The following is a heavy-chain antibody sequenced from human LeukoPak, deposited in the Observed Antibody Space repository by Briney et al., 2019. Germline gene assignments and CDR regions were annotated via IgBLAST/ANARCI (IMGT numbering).Heavy chain of an antibody. V-gene: IGHV1-69*04. D-gene: IGHD3-22*01. CDR1: GGTFSSYA. Sequence: SVKVSCKASGGTFSSYAISWVRQAPGQGLEWMGRIIPILGIANYAQKFQGRVTITADKSTSTAYMELSSLRSEDTAVYYCARYDYYDSSGSIINYYFDYWGQGTLVTVSS. CDR3: ARYDYYDSSGSIINYYFDY. CDR2: IIPILGIA. J-gene: IGHJ4*02.